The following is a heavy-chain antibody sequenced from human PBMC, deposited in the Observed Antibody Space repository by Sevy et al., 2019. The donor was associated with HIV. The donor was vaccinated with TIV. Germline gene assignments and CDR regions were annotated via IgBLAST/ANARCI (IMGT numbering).Heavy chain of an antibody. CDR2: ISYDGTNK. Sequence: GGFLRLSCAASGFSFNNYAMHWVRQAPGKGLEWVAVISYDGTNKYFADSVTDRFTISRDNSKNTLYLQMNSLRSEDSAIYYCAREQQFVVVIPSSLAYWGRGTLVTVSS. CDR1: GFSFNNYA. J-gene: IGHJ4*02. V-gene: IGHV3-30-3*01. CDR3: AREQQFVVVIPSSLAY. D-gene: IGHD2-2*01.